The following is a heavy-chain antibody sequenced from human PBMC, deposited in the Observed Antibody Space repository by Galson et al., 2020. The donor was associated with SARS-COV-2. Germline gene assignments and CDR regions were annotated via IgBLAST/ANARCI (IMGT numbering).Heavy chain of an antibody. CDR2: IIPLFGTA. CDR1: GGSFSRHD. V-gene: IGHV1-69*13. J-gene: IGHJ5*01. CDR3: AGASTSMTAPAAFDS. Sequence: SVKVSCKASGGSFSRHDISWVRQAPAQGLEWMGGIIPLFGTAYYAQKFLGRVTITADESTSTAYMELSSLRSDDTAVYYCAGASTSMTAPAAFDSWGQGTLVTVSS. D-gene: IGHD6-13*01.